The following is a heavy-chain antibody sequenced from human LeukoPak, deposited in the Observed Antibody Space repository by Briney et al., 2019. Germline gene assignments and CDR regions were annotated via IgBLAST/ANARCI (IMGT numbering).Heavy chain of an antibody. V-gene: IGHV5-51*01. CDR2: VYPGDSST. J-gene: IGHJ5*02. D-gene: IGHD3-22*01. CDR3: ARLTDYYDSSGYYRNYNWFDP. Sequence: GESLKISCRGSGYSFGNYWIAWVRRMPGKGLEWMGIVYPGDSSTKYSPSFQGQVTISVDRSINTAYLQWSSLTASDTAMYYCARLTDYYDSSGYYRNYNWFDPWGQGTLVTVSS. CDR1: GYSFGNYW.